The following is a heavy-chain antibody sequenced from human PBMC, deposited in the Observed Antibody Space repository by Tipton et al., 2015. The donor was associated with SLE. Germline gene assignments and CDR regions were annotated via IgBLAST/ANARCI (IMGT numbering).Heavy chain of an antibody. CDR2: INHSGST. D-gene: IGHD6-19*01. CDR3: ARDGSQWLAAYFHH. V-gene: IGHV4-34*01. Sequence: TLSLTCALYGGSFSDYYWSWIRQPPGKGLEWIGEINHSGSTYYNPSLKSRVTISLDTSKNQFSLKLSSVTAADTAVYYCARDGSQWLAAYFHHWGQGTLVTVSS. CDR1: GGSFSDYY. J-gene: IGHJ1*01.